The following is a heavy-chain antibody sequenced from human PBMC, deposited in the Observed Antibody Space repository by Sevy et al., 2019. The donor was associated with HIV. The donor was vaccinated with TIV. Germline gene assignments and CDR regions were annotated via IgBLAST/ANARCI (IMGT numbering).Heavy chain of an antibody. D-gene: IGHD1-26*01. CDR3: AREGTTTSLHAFDI. CDR2: IWYDGSNK. V-gene: IGHV3-33*01. Sequence: GGSLRLSCAASGFTFSSYGMHWVRQAPGKGLEWVAGIWYDGSNKYYADSVKGRFTISRDNSKNTLYLQMNSLRAEDTAVYYCAREGTTTSLHAFDIWGQGTMVTVSS. CDR1: GFTFSSYG. J-gene: IGHJ3*02.